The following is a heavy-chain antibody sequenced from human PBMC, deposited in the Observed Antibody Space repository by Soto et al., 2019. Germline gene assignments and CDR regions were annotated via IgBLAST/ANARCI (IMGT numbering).Heavy chain of an antibody. V-gene: IGHV4-39*01. CDR2: IYYSGST. CDR1: GGSISSSSYY. J-gene: IGHJ4*02. D-gene: IGHD5-18*01. CDR3: ARQPAGYSYARYYFDY. Sequence: SETLSLTCTVSGGSISSSSYYWGWIRQPPGKGLEWVGSIYYSGSTYYNPSLKSRVTISVDTSKNQFSLKLSSVTAADTAVYYCARQPAGYSYARYYFDYWGQGTLVTVSS.